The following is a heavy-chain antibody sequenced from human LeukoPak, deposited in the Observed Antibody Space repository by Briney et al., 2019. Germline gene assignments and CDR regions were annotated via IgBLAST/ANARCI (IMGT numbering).Heavy chain of an antibody. Sequence: GGSLRLSCAASGFTVSSNYMSWVRQAPGKGLEWVSVIYNGGSTYYADSVKGRFTISRDNAKNSLYLQMNSLRAEDTAVYYCARVIAALDAFDIWGQGTMVTVSS. J-gene: IGHJ3*02. CDR2: IYNGGST. CDR1: GFTVSSNY. CDR3: ARVIAALDAFDI. V-gene: IGHV3-53*03. D-gene: IGHD6-6*01.